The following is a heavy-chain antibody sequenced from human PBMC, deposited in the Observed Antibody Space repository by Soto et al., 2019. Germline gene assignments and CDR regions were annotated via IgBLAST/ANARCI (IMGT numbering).Heavy chain of an antibody. CDR1: GFAISRGYY. V-gene: IGHV4-38-2*02. CDR3: ARERVGTTFFDN. Sequence: SETLSLTCSVSGFAISRGYYWSWVRQPPGKGLEWIGSIYPSVSSYHNPSLATRLRLSIDTSKNQFTLNLTSVTAADTALYFCARERVGTTFFDNWGQGIQVTVSS. D-gene: IGHD1-1*01. CDR2: IYPSVSS. J-gene: IGHJ4*02.